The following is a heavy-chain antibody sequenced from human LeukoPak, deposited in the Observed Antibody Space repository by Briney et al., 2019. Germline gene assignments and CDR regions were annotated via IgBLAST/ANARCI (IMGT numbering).Heavy chain of an antibody. CDR1: GFTVSSNY. D-gene: IGHD4-23*01. V-gene: IGHV3-53*01. CDR3: AKDKGRYGGTYYFDY. CDR2: IYSGGST. J-gene: IGHJ4*02. Sequence: GGSLRLSCAASGFTVSSNYMSWVRQAPGKGLEWVSVIYSGGSTYYADSVKGRFTISRDNSKSTLYLQMNSLRAEDTAVYYCAKDKGRYGGTYYFDYWGQGTLVTVSS.